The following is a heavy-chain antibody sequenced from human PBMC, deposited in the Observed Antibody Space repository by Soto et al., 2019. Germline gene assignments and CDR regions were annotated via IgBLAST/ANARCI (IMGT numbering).Heavy chain of an antibody. CDR2: ISSNGVGT. J-gene: IGHJ6*03. CDR3: ARRALPDFYYMDV. Sequence: EVQLAESGGGLAQPGGSLRLSCAASGFTLSGYAMDWVRQAPGKGLEYVSGISSNGVGTYYANSVQGRFTISRDNSKNTMYLQMGSLRSEEMAVYYCARRALPDFYYMDVWGKGTTVTVS. CDR1: GFTLSGYA. V-gene: IGHV3-64*01.